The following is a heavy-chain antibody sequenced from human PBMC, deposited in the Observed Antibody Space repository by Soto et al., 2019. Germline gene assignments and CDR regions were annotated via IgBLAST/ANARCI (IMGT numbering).Heavy chain of an antibody. D-gene: IGHD6-6*01. CDR1: GLTFSSYW. CDR3: ARDRAIAARLEPFDY. J-gene: IGHJ4*02. Sequence: PGGSLRRSCAASGLTFSSYWMHWVGQAPGKGLVWVSRINSDGSSTSYADSVKGRFTISRDNAKNTLYLQMNSLRAEDTAVDYCARDRAIAARLEPFDYWGQRTLVTVSS. V-gene: IGHV3-74*01. CDR2: INSDGSST.